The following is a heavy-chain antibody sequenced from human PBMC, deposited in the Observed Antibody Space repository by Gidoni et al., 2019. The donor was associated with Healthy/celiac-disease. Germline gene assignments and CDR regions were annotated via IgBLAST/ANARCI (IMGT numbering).Heavy chain of an antibody. D-gene: IGHD3-3*01. CDR2: IIPIFGTA. CDR3: ARGSGEYSGSSSFDY. Sequence: QVQLVQSGAEVKKPGCSVKVCCKASGGTFSSYAISWVRQAPGQGLEWMGGIIPIFGTANYAQKFQGRVTITADESTSTAYMELSSLSSEDTAVYYCARGSGEYSGSSSFDYWGQGTLVTVSS. CDR1: GGTFSSYA. J-gene: IGHJ4*02. V-gene: IGHV1-69*01.